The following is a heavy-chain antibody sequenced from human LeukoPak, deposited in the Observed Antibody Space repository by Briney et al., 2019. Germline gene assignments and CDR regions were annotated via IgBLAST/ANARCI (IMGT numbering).Heavy chain of an antibody. CDR1: GGSISNYY. CDR2: VSYSGST. CDR3: ASRGYCRGGSCYRLPGSFDY. Sequence: KPSETLSLTCIVSGGSISNYYWSWLRQPPGKGLEWIGYVSYSGSTDYNPSLKSRVTISVDTSKNQFSLKLSSVTAADTAVYYCASRGYCRGGSCYRLPGSFDYWGQGTLVTVSS. D-gene: IGHD2-15*01. J-gene: IGHJ4*02. V-gene: IGHV4-59*12.